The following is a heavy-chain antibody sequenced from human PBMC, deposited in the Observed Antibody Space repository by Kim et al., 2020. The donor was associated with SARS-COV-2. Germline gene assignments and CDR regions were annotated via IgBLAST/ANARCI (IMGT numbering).Heavy chain of an antibody. Sequence: GGSLRLSCAASGFTFSSYGMHWVRQAPGKGLEWVAVIWYDGSNKYYADSVKGRFTISRDNSKNTLYLQMNSLRAEDTAVYYCAKELGYCSSTSCFYGMDVWGQETTVTVSS. CDR3: AKELGYCSSTSCFYGMDV. J-gene: IGHJ6*02. CDR2: IWYDGSNK. V-gene: IGHV3-33*06. D-gene: IGHD2-2*01. CDR1: GFTFSSYG.